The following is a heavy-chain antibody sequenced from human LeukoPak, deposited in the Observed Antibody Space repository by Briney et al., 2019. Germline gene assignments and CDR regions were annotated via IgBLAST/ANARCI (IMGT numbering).Heavy chain of an antibody. Sequence: PGGSLRLSCAAFGFTFSSYWMIWVRKAPGKGLEWVANIKHDGSEKYYVDSVKGRFTVSRDNAKNSLFLQMNSLRAEDTAVYYCGTRAYWGQGTLVTVSS. CDR2: IKHDGSEK. CDR3: GTRAY. CDR1: GFTFSSYW. J-gene: IGHJ4*02. V-gene: IGHV3-7*01.